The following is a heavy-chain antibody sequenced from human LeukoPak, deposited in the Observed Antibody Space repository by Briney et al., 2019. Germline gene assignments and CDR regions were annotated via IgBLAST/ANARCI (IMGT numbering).Heavy chain of an antibody. D-gene: IGHD3-3*01. J-gene: IGHJ3*02. CDR1: GGSISSSHW. Sequence: PSETLSLTCAVSGGSISSSHWWRGVRPPPGKGLEGIGESYHSGSTNYNPSLKRRITISGDMSKHQFSLKLSSVTAADTAVYYCARERSGSEIFARSFDIWGQGTMVTVSS. CDR2: SYHSGST. CDR3: ARERSGSEIFARSFDI. V-gene: IGHV4-4*02.